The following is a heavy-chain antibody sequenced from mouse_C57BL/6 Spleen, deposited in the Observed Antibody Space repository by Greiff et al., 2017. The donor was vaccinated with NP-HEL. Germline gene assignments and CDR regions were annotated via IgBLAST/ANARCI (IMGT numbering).Heavy chain of an antibody. CDR2: ISSCSSTI. D-gene: IGHD1-1*01. CDR1: GFTFSDYG. V-gene: IGHV5-17*01. J-gene: IGHJ3*01. Sequence: EVMLVESGGGLVKPGGSLKLSCAASGFTFSDYGMHWVRQAPEKGLEWVAYISSCSSTIYYADTVKGRFTISRDNAKNTLFLQMTSLRSEDTAMYYCARALYGSSYGFAYWGQGTLVTVSA. CDR3: ARALYGSSYGFAY.